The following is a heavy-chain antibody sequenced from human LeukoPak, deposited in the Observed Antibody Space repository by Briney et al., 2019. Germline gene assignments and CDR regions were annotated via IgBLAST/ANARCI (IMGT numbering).Heavy chain of an antibody. Sequence: GGSLRLSCAASGFTFSSYSMNWVRQAPGKGLEWVSYISSSSSIIYYADSVKGRFTISRDNAKNSLYLQMNSLRAEDTAVYYCARAAPGGFDIWGQGTMVTVSS. J-gene: IGHJ3*02. CDR3: ARAAPGGFDI. CDR2: ISSSSSII. CDR1: GFTFSSYS. V-gene: IGHV3-48*01. D-gene: IGHD2-15*01.